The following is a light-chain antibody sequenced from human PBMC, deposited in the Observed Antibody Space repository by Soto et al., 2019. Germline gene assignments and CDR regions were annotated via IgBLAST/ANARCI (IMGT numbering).Light chain of an antibody. CDR3: QHYNSSPYT. CDR2: KAS. V-gene: IGKV1-5*03. J-gene: IGKJ2*01. Sequence: DIQMTQSPSTLSASVGDRVTITCRASQSISSWLAWYQQKPGKAPKLLIYKASSLESGVPSRFSGSGSGTEFTLPISSLQPDDFATYYCQHYNSSPYTFGQGTKLEIK. CDR1: QSISSW.